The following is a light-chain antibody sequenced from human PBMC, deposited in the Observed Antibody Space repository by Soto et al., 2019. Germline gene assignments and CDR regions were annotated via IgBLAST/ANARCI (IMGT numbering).Light chain of an antibody. V-gene: IGKV3D-20*02. CDR1: QSVGGSS. Sequence: ETVLTQSPGTLSLSPGERATVSCRASQSVGGSSLAWYQQRPGQAPRLLIYDTSKRATGIPDRFSGSGSGTDFTLTISRLEPEDFAVYYCQQRSNWPPLTFGGGTKVEIK. CDR2: DTS. J-gene: IGKJ4*01. CDR3: QQRSNWPPLT.